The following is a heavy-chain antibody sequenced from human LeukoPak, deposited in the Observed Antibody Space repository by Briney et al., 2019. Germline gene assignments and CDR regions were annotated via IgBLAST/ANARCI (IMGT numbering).Heavy chain of an antibody. J-gene: IGHJ6*03. Sequence: GGSLRLSCAASGFTFSDYYMSCLRQAPGKGLEWVSYISSRGNTIYYADSVKGRFTISRDNAKNSLYLQMNSLRAEDTAVYYCARDMGTTRGSYYYYYMDVWGKGTTVTVSS. D-gene: IGHD1-1*01. CDR1: GFTFSDYY. V-gene: IGHV3-11*04. CDR2: ISSRGNTI. CDR3: ARDMGTTRGSYYYYYMDV.